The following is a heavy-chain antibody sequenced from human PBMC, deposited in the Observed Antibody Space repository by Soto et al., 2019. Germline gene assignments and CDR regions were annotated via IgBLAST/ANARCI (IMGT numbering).Heavy chain of an antibody. Sequence: QVQLVQSGAEVKKPGASVKVSCKASGYTFTSYGISWVRQAPGQGLEWMGWISAYNGNTNYAQKLQGRVTMTTDTSTSTAYMELRSLRSDDTAVYYCARVQERITMIVVVIPYYFDYGGQATLVTVTS. D-gene: IGHD3-22*01. CDR2: ISAYNGNT. CDR3: ARVQERITMIVVVIPYYFDY. CDR1: GYTFTSYG. J-gene: IGHJ4*02. V-gene: IGHV1-18*01.